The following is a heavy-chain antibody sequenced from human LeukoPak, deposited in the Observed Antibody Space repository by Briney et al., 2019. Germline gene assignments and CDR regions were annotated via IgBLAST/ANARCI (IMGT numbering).Heavy chain of an antibody. V-gene: IGHV3-23*01. CDR2: ISGSGDTT. CDR3: AKSQRNDQQVVQRIDY. CDR1: RFSFSTYA. J-gene: IGHJ4*02. Sequence: GGSLRLSCTASRFSFSTYAMSWVRQAPGKGLEWVSSISGSGDTTYYTGSVKGRFTISRDNSKNALYLQMSSLRAEDTAVYYCAKSQRNDQQVVQRIDYWGQGTLVTVSS. D-gene: IGHD2-2*01.